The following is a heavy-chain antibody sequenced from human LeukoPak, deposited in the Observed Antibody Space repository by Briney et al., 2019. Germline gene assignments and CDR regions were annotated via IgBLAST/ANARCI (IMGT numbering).Heavy chain of an antibody. J-gene: IGHJ5*02. CDR2: IDKKDNLYAT. D-gene: IGHD2-15*01. CDR1: GFTFSGSA. V-gene: IGHV3-73*01. Sequence: GGSLRLSCAASGFTFSGSAVHWVRQSSGKGLEWVGHIDKKDNLYATAYAESVKGRFTISRDDSKDTAFLHMDSLKTEDTALYYCTRDRGTYNWFAPWGQGTLVTVSS. CDR3: TRDRGTYNWFAP.